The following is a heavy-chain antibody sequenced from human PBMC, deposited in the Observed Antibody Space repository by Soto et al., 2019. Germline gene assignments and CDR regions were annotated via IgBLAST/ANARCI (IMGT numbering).Heavy chain of an antibody. Sequence: SETLSLTCAVYGGSFSGYYWIWIRQPPGKGLEWIGEISHRGSTNYNPSLKSRVTMSVDTSKNQFSLKLNSVTAADTAVYYCARARDSSGYSDYWGHGILVTVSS. CDR3: ARARDSSGYSDY. V-gene: IGHV4-34*01. CDR2: ISHRGST. D-gene: IGHD3-22*01. CDR1: GGSFSGYY. J-gene: IGHJ4*01.